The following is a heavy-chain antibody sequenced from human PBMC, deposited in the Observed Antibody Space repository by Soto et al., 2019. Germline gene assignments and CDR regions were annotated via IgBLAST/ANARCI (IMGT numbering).Heavy chain of an antibody. J-gene: IGHJ3*02. CDR3: VRYDRINMKPRPPKGFHI. V-gene: IGHV4-39*01. Sequence: SETLSLTCTVSGDSISSSNSHWGWTRQPPGKGLEYIGSVYYGGAIFYSGNIYYNPSLKSRVTISVDTSKNQFSLRLSSVTAADTGVYYCVRYDRINMKPRPPKGFHIWGQGTMVTVSS. CDR1: GDSISSSNSH. D-gene: IGHD3-3*02. CDR2: VYYGGAIFYSGNI.